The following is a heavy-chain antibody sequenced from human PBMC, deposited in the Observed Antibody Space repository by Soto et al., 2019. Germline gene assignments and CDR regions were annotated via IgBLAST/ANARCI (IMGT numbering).Heavy chain of an antibody. CDR2: IYWDDDK. Sequence: QITLKESGPTLVKPTQTLTLTCTLSGFSLSTSGVGVGWIRKPPGKALEWLALIYWDDDKRYSPSLKSRLTVXKXXSKNQVATTMTNMHPVDTATYYCARYSGRFRSSDYWGQGTLVTVSS. CDR1: GFSLSTSGVG. CDR3: ARYSGRFRSSDY. V-gene: IGHV2-5*02. D-gene: IGHD1-26*01. J-gene: IGHJ4*02.